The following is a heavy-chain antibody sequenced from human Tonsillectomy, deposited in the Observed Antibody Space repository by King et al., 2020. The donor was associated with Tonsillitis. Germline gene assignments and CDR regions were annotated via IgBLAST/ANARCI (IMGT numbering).Heavy chain of an antibody. V-gene: IGHV1-69*09. CDR1: GGTFSSYA. CDR3: ARERYYDSSGYHDFDY. J-gene: IGHJ4*02. D-gene: IGHD3-22*01. CDR2: IIPILGIA. Sequence: KLVQSGAEVKKPGSSVKVSCKASGGTFSSYAISWVRQAPGQGLEWMGRIIPILGIANYAQKFQGRVTITADKSTSTAYMELSSLRSEDTAVYYCARERYYDSSGYHDFDYWGQGTLVTVSS.